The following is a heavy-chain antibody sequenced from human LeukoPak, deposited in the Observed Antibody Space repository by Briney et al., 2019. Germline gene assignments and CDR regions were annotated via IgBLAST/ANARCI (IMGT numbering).Heavy chain of an antibody. Sequence: SETLSLTCTVSGGSISSYYWSWIRQPPGKGLEWIGYIYYSGSTNYNPSLKSRVTISVDTSKNQFSLKLSSVTAADTAVYYCARVVYYYDSSGYFLENYYYGMDVWGQGTTVTVSS. CDR1: GGSISSYY. J-gene: IGHJ6*02. D-gene: IGHD3-22*01. CDR2: IYYSGST. V-gene: IGHV4-59*01. CDR3: ARVVYYYDSSGYFLENYYYGMDV.